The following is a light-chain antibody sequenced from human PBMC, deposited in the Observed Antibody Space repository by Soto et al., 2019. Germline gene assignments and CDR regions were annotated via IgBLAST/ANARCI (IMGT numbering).Light chain of an antibody. CDR2: SAS. J-gene: IGKJ1*01. V-gene: IGKV1-39*01. CDR3: QQTYRLPWT. Sequence: DIQMTQSPSSLSASVGDRVTIXXRASQTISYYVNWYQQKPGKAPMFXIYSASSLQSGVPSRFSGSGSGTDLTLTINSLQPEDFATYICQQTYRLPWTFGQGTKVDIK. CDR1: QTISYY.